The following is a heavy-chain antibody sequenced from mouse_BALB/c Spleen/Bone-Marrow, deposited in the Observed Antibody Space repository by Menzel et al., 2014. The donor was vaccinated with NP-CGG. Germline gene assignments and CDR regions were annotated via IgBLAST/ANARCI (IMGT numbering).Heavy chain of an antibody. CDR1: GFTFTDYY. CDR3: ARDENVGIYWYFDV. J-gene: IGHJ1*01. CDR2: IRNKANGYTT. Sequence: EVKLVESGGGLVQPGGSLRLSCAASGFTFTDYYMSWVRQPPGKALEWLGFIRNKANGYTTYYSASVKGRFTIPRDNSQSILYLQMNTLRAEDSATYYCARDENVGIYWYFDVWGAGTTVTVSS. V-gene: IGHV7-3*02.